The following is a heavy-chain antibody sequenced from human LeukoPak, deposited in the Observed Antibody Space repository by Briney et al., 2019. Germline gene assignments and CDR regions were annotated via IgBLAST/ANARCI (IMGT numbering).Heavy chain of an antibody. J-gene: IGHJ4*02. V-gene: IGHV1-2*02. D-gene: IGHD3-22*01. CDR3: ARSRGPAPYDNTGYYS. CDR2: INPNNGGT. Sequence: GASVRVSCKATGYTFTSYYIHWGREAPGQGGEWMGWINPNNGGTKYTQKFQGRVTMTRDTPNSTTYMQLSRLRSDDTAVYYCARSRGPAPYDNTGYYSWGEGSLVSVCS. CDR1: GYTFTSYY.